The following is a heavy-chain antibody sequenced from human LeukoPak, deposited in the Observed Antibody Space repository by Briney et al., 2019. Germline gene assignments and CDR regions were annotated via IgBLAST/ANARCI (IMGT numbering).Heavy chain of an antibody. CDR1: GGTFSSYA. CDR2: IIPIFGTA. CDR3: ARDRTPGIAAAVAFDI. Sequence: SVKVSCKASGGTFSSYAISWVRQAPGQGLEWMGGIIPIFGTANYAQKFQGRVTITADESTSTAYMELSSLRSEDTAVYYCARDRTPGIAAAVAFDIWGQGTMVTVSS. V-gene: IGHV1-69*13. D-gene: IGHD6-13*01. J-gene: IGHJ3*02.